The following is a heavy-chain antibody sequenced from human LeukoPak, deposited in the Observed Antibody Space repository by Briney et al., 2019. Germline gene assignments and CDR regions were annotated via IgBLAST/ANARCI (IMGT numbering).Heavy chain of an antibody. CDR1: GFTFSSYA. V-gene: IGHV3-21*01. J-gene: IGHJ4*02. D-gene: IGHD6-19*01. CDR3: ARDSSGWADKFDY. CDR2: ISSSSSYI. Sequence: PGGSLRLSCAASGFTFSSYAMSWVRQAPGKGLEWVSSISSSSSYIYYADSVKGRFTISRDTAKNSLYLHMNSLRAEDTAVYYCARDSSGWADKFDYWGQGTLVTVSS.